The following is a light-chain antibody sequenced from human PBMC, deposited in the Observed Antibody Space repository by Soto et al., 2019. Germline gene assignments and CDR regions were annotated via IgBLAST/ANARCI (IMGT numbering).Light chain of an antibody. Sequence: SYERTQPPSVSVSPGQTARITCSGDALPKQYAYWYQQQPGQAPVLVIYKDSERPSGIPERFSGSSSGTTVTLTISGVQAEDEADYYCQSADSSGSYRLFGGGTKLTVL. CDR3: QSADSSGSYRL. CDR1: ALPKQY. V-gene: IGLV3-25*02. CDR2: KDS. J-gene: IGLJ2*01.